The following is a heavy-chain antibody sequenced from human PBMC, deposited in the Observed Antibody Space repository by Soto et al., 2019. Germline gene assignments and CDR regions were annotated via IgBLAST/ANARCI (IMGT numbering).Heavy chain of an antibody. CDR3: EREQGGNYGNWFDP. Sequence: QVQLVQSGAEVKKPGSSVKVSCKASGGTFSSYTISWVRQAPGQGLEWMGRIIPILGIANYAQKFQGRVTITADKSTSTAYMELSSLRSEDTAVYYCEREQGGNYGNWFDPWGQGTLVTVSS. V-gene: IGHV1-69*08. D-gene: IGHD4-4*01. CDR1: GGTFSSYT. J-gene: IGHJ5*02. CDR2: IIPILGIA.